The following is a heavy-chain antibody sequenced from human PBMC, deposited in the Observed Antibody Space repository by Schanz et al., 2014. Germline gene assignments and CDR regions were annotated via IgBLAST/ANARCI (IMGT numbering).Heavy chain of an antibody. CDR1: GYTFNNHG. CDR2: ISVYHGHT. Sequence: QVQLVQSGGEVKKPGASATVSCKASGYTFNNHGISWVRQAPGQGLEWMGWISVYHGHTNYAEKVHGRVTMTTDTSTSTACMELRSLISDDTAVYYCVRDAGWAFGDYHGMDVWGQGTPVTVSS. V-gene: IGHV1-18*01. D-gene: IGHD3-10*01. J-gene: IGHJ6*02. CDR3: VRDAGWAFGDYHGMDV.